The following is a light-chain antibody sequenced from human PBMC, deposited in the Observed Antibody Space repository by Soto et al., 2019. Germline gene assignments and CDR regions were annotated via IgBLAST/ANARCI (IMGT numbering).Light chain of an antibody. V-gene: IGKV3-15*01. CDR2: GAS. CDR1: QNLRSS. CDR3: QQYNTDSRAWA. Sequence: VRAQSQSTHSVSTRDRAPLSCSARQNLRSSLAWYQQKPGQAPRLLIYGASTRATGIPARFSGSGFGTEFTLTISSLQPDDFATYFCQQYNTDSRAWAFGQGSKVAIK. J-gene: IGKJ1*01.